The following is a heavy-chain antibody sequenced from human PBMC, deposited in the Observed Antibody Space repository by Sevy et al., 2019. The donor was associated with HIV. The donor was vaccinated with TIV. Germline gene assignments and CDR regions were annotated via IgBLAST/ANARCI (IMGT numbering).Heavy chain of an antibody. Sequence: SESLSLTCTVSGGSISSYYWSWIRQPPGKGLEWIVYIYYSGSTNYNPSLKSRVTISVDTSKNQFSLKLSSVTAADTAVYYCARGMRAVAGTNWFDPWGQGTLVTVSS. CDR1: GGSISSYY. D-gene: IGHD6-19*01. CDR3: ARGMRAVAGTNWFDP. V-gene: IGHV4-59*01. J-gene: IGHJ5*02. CDR2: IYYSGST.